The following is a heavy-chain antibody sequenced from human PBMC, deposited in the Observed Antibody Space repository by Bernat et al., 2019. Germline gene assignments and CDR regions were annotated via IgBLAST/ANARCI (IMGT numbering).Heavy chain of an antibody. CDR3: ARSGGVTRLAYYFDY. Sequence: QVQLVESGGGVVQPGRSLRLSCAASGFTFSSYGMHWVRQAPGKGLEWVAVIWYDGSNKYYADSVKGRFTISRDNSKNTLYLQMNSLRAEDTAVYYCARSGGVTRLAYYFDYWGQGTLVTVSS. CDR1: GFTFSSYG. V-gene: IGHV3-33*01. J-gene: IGHJ4*02. D-gene: IGHD2-21*02. CDR2: IWYDGSNK.